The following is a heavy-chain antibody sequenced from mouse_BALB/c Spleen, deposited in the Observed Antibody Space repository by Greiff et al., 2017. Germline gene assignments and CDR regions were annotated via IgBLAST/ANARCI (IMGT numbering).Heavy chain of an antibody. CDR1: GFTFSSFG. D-gene: IGHD1-1*01. Sequence: EVNLVESGGGLVQPGGSRKLSCAASGFTFSSFGMHWVRQAPEKGLEWVAYISSGSSTIYYADTVKGRFTISRDNPKNTLFLQMTSLRSEDTAMYYCARIYYYGSTYYAMDYWGQGTSVTVSS. J-gene: IGHJ4*01. V-gene: IGHV5-17*02. CDR3: ARIYYYGSTYYAMDY. CDR2: ISSGSSTI.